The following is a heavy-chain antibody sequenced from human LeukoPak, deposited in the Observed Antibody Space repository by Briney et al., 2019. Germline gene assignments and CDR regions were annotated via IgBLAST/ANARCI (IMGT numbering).Heavy chain of an antibody. CDR3: ARHASNYSGYGLYYMDV. D-gene: IGHD5-12*01. Sequence: SETLSLTCAVYGGSFSGYYWSWIRQPPGKGLEWIGEINHSGSTNYNPSLKSRVTISVDTSKNQFSLKLSSVTAADTAVYYCARHASNYSGYGLYYMDVWGEGTTVTVSS. CDR2: INHSGST. J-gene: IGHJ6*03. V-gene: IGHV4-34*01. CDR1: GGSFSGYY.